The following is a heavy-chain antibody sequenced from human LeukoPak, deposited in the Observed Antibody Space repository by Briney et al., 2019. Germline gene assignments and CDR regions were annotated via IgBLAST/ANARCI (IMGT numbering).Heavy chain of an antibody. Sequence: GGSLRLSCAASGFTFSTYWMHWVRQAPGKGLVWVSRINPDESSTSYAESVKGRFTISRDNAKNTLYLQLNSLRDDDTAVYYCARGGLEPVDYWGQGTLVTVSS. CDR1: GFTFSTYW. CDR2: INPDESST. D-gene: IGHD1-1*01. V-gene: IGHV3-74*01. J-gene: IGHJ4*02. CDR3: ARGGLEPVDY.